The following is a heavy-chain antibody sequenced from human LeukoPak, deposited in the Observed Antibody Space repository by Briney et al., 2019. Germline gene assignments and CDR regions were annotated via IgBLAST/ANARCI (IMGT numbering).Heavy chain of an antibody. CDR3: ARVGTSSNYYYHMDV. V-gene: IGHV3-48*04. CDR2: ISSSGGTI. Sequence: PGGSLRLSCAASGFTFSSYTMNWVRQAPGKGLEWVSYISSSGGTIYYADSVKGRFTISRDNAKNSLYLRMNSPRAEDTAVYYCARVGTSSNYYYHMDVWGKGTTVTVSS. D-gene: IGHD1-1*01. CDR1: GFTFSSYT. J-gene: IGHJ6*03.